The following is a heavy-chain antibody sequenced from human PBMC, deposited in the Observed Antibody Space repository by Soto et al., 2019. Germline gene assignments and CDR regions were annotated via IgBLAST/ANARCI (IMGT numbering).Heavy chain of an antibody. CDR1: GYTFTSYD. CDR3: ARGINYYASGDDAFDI. J-gene: IGHJ3*02. V-gene: IGHV1-8*01. Sequence: QVQLVQSGAEVKKPGASVKVSCKASGYTFTSYDINWVRQATGQGLEWMGGMNPNSGNTGYEQKFQGRVTMTRNTSISTAYMELSSLRSEDTSVYYCARGINYYASGDDAFDIWGQGTMVTVSS. D-gene: IGHD3-10*01. CDR2: MNPNSGNT.